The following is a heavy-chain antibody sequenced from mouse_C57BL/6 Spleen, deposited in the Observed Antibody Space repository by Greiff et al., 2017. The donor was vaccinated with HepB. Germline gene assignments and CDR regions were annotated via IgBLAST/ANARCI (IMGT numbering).Heavy chain of an antibody. CDR1: GYTFTSYG. CDR3: ARGHDPLLYAMDY. Sequence: VQRVESGAELARPGASVKLSCKASGYTFTSYGISWVKQRTGQGLEWIGEIYPRSGNTYYNEKFKGKATLTADKSSSTAYMELRSLTSEDSAVYCCARGHDPLLYAMDYWGQGTSVTVSS. V-gene: IGHV1-81*01. CDR2: IYPRSGNT. J-gene: IGHJ4*01. D-gene: IGHD2-1*01.